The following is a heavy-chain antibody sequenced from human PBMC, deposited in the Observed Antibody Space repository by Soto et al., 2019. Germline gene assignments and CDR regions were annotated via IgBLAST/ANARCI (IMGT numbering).Heavy chain of an antibody. J-gene: IGHJ6*02. D-gene: IGHD4-17*01. CDR3: AGAYGDYVGDGDYYYGMDV. CDR1: GYTFTSYG. V-gene: IGHV1-18*01. CDR2: ISAYNGNT. Sequence: QVQLVQSGAEVKKPGASVKVSCKAYGYTFTSYGISWVRQAPGQGLEWMGWISAYNGNTNYAQKLQGRVTMTTDTSTSTAYMELRSLRSDDTAVYYCAGAYGDYVGDGDYYYGMDVWGQGTTVTVSS.